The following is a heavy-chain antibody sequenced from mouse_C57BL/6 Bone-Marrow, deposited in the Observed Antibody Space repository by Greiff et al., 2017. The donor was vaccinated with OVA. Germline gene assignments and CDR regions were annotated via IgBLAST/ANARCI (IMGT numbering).Heavy chain of an antibody. V-gene: IGHV1-64*01. CDR1: GYTFTSYW. CDR2: IHPNSGST. Sequence: QVQLQQPGAELVKPGASVKLSCKASGYTFTSYWMHWVKQRPGQGLEWIGMIHPNSGSTNYNEKFKSKATLTVDNSSSTAYMQLSSLTSEDSAVYYCAREYYGSSSLAWFAYWGQGTLVTVSA. CDR3: AREYYGSSSLAWFAY. J-gene: IGHJ3*01. D-gene: IGHD1-1*01.